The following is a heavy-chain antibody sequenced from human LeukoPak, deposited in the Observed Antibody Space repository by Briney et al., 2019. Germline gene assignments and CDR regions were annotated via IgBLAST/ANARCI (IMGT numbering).Heavy chain of an antibody. CDR1: GGSISSGGSY. J-gene: IGHJ3*02. CDR3: ARGSSWPPCDAFDI. V-gene: IGHV4-31*03. Sequence: SETLSLTCTVSGGSISSGGSYWTWIRQHPGKGLEWIGYIYYSGSTYYNPSLKSRVTISVDTSKSQFSLNLSSVTAADTAVYYCARGSSWPPCDAFDIWGQGTMVTVSS. CDR2: IYYSGST. D-gene: IGHD6-13*01.